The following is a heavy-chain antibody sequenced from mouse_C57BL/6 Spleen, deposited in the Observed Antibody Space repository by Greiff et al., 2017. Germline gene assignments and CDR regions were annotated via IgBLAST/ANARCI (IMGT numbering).Heavy chain of an antibody. CDR2: IDPSDSYT. Sequence: QVQLKQPGAELVMPGASVKLSCKASGYTFTSYWMHWVKQRPGQGLEWIGEIDPSDSYTNYNQKFKGKSTLTAYKSSSTAYMQLSSLTAEASAVYDCARWAAQAPFAYWGQGTLVTVAA. V-gene: IGHV1-69*01. CDR1: GYTFTSYW. J-gene: IGHJ3*01. D-gene: IGHD3-2*02. CDR3: ARWAAQAPFAY.